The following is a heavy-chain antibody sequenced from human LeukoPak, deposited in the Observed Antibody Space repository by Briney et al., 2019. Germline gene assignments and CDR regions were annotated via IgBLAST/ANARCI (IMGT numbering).Heavy chain of an antibody. Sequence: ASVKVSCKASGYTFTSYGISWVRQAPGQGLEWMGWISAYDGNTNYAQKLQGRVTMTTDTSTSTAYMELRSLRSDDTAVYYCARYYRGGYCSGGSCYELSRWFDPWGQGTLVTVSS. CDR1: GYTFTSYG. D-gene: IGHD2-15*01. CDR3: ARYYRGGYCSGGSCYELSRWFDP. J-gene: IGHJ5*02. V-gene: IGHV1-18*01. CDR2: ISAYDGNT.